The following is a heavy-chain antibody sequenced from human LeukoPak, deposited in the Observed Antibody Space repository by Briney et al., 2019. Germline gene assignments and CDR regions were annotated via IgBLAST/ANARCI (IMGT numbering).Heavy chain of an antibody. CDR3: AKALGSGYDPYCYYMAV. J-gene: IGHJ6*03. V-gene: IGHV3-30*02. Sequence: GGSLRLSCAASGFTFSSYGMHWVRQARGKGLEWVAYIRYDGSNKYYADSVKGRFTISRDNSKNTLYMQMNSLRAKDTAVYYCAKALGSGYDPYCYYMAVGGKGTTVTVSS. D-gene: IGHD5-12*01. CDR1: GFTFSSYG. CDR2: IRYDGSNK.